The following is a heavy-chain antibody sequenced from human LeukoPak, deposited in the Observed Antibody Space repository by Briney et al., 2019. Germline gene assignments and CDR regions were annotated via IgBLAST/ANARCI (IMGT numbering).Heavy chain of an antibody. Sequence: PGGSLRLSCAASGFTFSSYAMSWVRQAPGKGLEWVSAISGSGGSTYYADSVKGRFTISRDNSKNTLYLQVNSLRAEDTAVYYCAKLDDSSGYYSTYWGQGTLVTVSS. J-gene: IGHJ4*02. D-gene: IGHD3-22*01. CDR1: GFTFSSYA. V-gene: IGHV3-23*01. CDR2: ISGSGGST. CDR3: AKLDDSSGYYSTY.